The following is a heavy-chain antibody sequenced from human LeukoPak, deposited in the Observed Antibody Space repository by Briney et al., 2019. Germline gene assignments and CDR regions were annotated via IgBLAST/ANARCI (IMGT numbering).Heavy chain of an antibody. CDR1: GGSITDYY. CDR2: IYHSGNT. Sequence: SETLSLTCTVSGGSITDYYWSWIRQPPGKGLEWIGFIYHSGNTNYNPSLASRVTLSLDTSKTQLSLRLISVTAADTAVYYCAREEGIAAAGALEYWGQGTLVTVSS. J-gene: IGHJ4*02. D-gene: IGHD6-13*01. V-gene: IGHV4-59*01. CDR3: AREEGIAAAGALEY.